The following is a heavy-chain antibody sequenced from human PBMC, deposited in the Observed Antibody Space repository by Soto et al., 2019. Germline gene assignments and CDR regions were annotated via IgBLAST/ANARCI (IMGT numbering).Heavy chain of an antibody. D-gene: IGHD2-8*02. CDR2: IYFSGFT. CDR3: ATAPTGRYWGFFDS. J-gene: IGHJ4*02. CDR1: GGSISNYY. V-gene: IGHV4-59*01. Sequence: QVQLQESGPGLVKPSETLSLTCTVSGGSISNYYWNWFRQPPGEGLEWIGYIYFSGFTNYNPSLKSRFAISRDMSRFQFSLKLASVTAADTAVYYCATAPTGRYWGFFDSWGRGTLVTVSS.